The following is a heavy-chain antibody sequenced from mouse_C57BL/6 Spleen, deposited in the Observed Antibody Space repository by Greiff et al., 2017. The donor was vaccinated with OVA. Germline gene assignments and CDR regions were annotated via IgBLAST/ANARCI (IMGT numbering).Heavy chain of an antibody. Sequence: EVQRVESEGGLVQPGSSMKLSCTASGFTFSDYYMAWVRQVPEKGLEWVANINYDGSSTYYLDSLKSRFIISRDNAKNILYLQMSSLKSEDTATYYCARMGVTTGYYFDYWGQGTTLTVSS. V-gene: IGHV5-16*01. CDR1: GFTFSDYY. J-gene: IGHJ2*01. CDR2: INYDGSST. CDR3: ARMGVTTGYYFDY. D-gene: IGHD2-2*01.